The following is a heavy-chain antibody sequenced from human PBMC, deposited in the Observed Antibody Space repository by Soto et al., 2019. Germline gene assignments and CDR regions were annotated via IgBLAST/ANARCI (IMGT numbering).Heavy chain of an antibody. D-gene: IGHD6-6*01. J-gene: IGHJ6*02. V-gene: IGHV3-33*01. CDR3: ARARIAARPHYYYYGMDV. CDR1: GFTFSSYG. Sequence: PGGSLRLSCAASGFTFSSYGMHWVRQAPGKGLEWVAVIWYDGSNKYYADSVKGRFTISRDNSKNTLYLQMNSLRAEDTAVYYCARARIAARPHYYYYGMDVWGQGTTVTVSS. CDR2: IWYDGSNK.